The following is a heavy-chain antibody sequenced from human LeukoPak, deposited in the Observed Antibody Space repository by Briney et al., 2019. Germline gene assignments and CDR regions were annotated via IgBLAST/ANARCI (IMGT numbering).Heavy chain of an antibody. CDR2: INRDGRER. CDR3: ARRNAMDV. V-gene: IGHV3-7*03. Sequence: GGSLRLSCAASGFTFSNYWMTWVRQAPGKGLEWVANINRDGRERYYVDSVKGRFTISRDDAKSSLYLQMNSLRAEDTAVYYCARRNAMDVWGQGTTVIVFS. J-gene: IGHJ6*02. CDR1: GFTFSNYW.